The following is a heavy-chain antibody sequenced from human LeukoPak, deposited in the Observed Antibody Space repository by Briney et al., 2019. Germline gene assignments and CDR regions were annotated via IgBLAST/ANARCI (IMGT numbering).Heavy chain of an antibody. CDR1: EFIFSDYD. Sequence: GGSLRLSCAASEFIFSDYDMHWVRQAPGKGLEWVALIRYDGKSEYYSGHMQGRFTISRDNSKNNLFLNMNNLGPEDKALYFCARTRLGTSASFYFALWGQGTLVTVSS. CDR3: ARTRLGTSASFYFAL. J-gene: IGHJ4*02. CDR2: IRYDGKSE. V-gene: IGHV3-30*02. D-gene: IGHD1-7*01.